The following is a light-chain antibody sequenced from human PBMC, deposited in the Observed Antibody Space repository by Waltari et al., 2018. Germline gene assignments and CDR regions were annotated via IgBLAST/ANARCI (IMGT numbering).Light chain of an antibody. CDR2: DVS. CDR1: GSDIGYYHF. V-gene: IGLV2-14*03. CDR3: SSYTSTNTII. Sequence: QSALAQSASVSGSPGQSITIPCTGTGSDIGYYHFVSRYQQHPGKAPKLLIFDVSRWSSGVSHRLSGSKSGNTASLTISGLQAEDEADYYCSSYTSTNTIIFGGGTKVTVL. J-gene: IGLJ2*01.